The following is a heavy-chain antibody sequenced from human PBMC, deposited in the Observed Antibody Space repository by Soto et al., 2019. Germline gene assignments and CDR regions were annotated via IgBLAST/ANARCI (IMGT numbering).Heavy chain of an antibody. CDR3: AMEYCSSTSCYRDY. CDR2: IIPILGIA. Sequence: QVQLVQSGAEVKKPGSSVKVSCKASGGTFSSYTISWVRQAPGQGLECMGRIIPILGIANYAQKFQGRVTITADKSTSTAYMELSRLRSEETAVYYCAMEYCSSTSCYRDYWGQGTLVTVSS. V-gene: IGHV1-69*02. CDR1: GGTFSSYT. J-gene: IGHJ4*02. D-gene: IGHD2-2*02.